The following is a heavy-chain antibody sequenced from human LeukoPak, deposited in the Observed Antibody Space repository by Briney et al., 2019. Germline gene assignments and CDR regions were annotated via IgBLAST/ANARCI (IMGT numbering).Heavy chain of an antibody. CDR3: AKVGNHSPVFDY. V-gene: IGHV3-23*01. D-gene: IGHD2-15*01. Sequence: PGGSLRLSCAASGFTFSSYAMSWVRQAPGKGLEWVSAISGSGGSTYYADSVKGRFTISRGNSKNTLYLQMNSLRAEDTAVYYCAKVGNHSPVFDYWGQGTLVTVSS. CDR2: ISGSGGST. J-gene: IGHJ4*02. CDR1: GFTFSSYA.